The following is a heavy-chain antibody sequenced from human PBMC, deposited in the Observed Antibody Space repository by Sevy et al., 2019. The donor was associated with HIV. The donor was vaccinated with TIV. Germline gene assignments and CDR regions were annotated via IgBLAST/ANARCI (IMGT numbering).Heavy chain of an antibody. J-gene: IGHJ6*02. D-gene: IGHD3-10*01. CDR1: GDSVSSNSAA. V-gene: IGHV6-1*01. CDR3: ARGDYYGSGGSYYYYYGMDV. CDR2: TYYRSKWYN. Sequence: SQTLSLTCAISGDSVSSNSAAWNWIRQSPSRGLEWLGRTYYRSKWYNDYAVSVKSRITINPDISKNQFSLQLNSVTPEDTAVYYCARGDYYGSGGSYYYYYGMDVWGQGTTVTVSS.